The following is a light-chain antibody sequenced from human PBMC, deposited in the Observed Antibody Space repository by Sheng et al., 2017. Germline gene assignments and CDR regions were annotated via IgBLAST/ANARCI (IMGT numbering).Light chain of an antibody. CDR2: GAS. CDR3: QQYNHSAPLT. V-gene: IGKV3-15*01. CDR1: QTVDSN. J-gene: IGKJ4*01. Sequence: EIVMTQSPATLSVSPGERATLSCRASQTVDSNLAWYQQKPGQAPRLLIYGASTRAPDIPARFSGSGSGTQFTLTISSLQSEDSAVYYCQQYNHSAPLTFGGGTKVEIK.